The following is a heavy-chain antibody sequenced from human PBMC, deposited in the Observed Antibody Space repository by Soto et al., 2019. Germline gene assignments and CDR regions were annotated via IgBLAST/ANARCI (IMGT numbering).Heavy chain of an antibody. V-gene: IGHV4-59*01. CDR1: GGSISSYY. J-gene: IGHJ4*02. D-gene: IGHD2-2*03. CDR2: IYYSGSS. Sequence: SETLSLTCTVSGGSISSYYWSWIRQPPGKGLEWIGYIYYSGSSNYNPSLKSRVTISVDTSKNQFSLKLSSVTAADTAVYYCAREGNLGRWIQPLDSWGQGTLVTVSS. CDR3: AREGNLGRWIQPLDS.